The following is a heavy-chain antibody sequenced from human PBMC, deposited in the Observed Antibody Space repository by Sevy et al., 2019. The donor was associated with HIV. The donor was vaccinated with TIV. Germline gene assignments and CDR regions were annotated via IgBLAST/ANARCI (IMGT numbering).Heavy chain of an antibody. CDR1: GFTFDDYA. J-gene: IGHJ4*02. V-gene: IGHV3-9*01. Sequence: GGSLRLSCVASGFTFDDYAMHWVRQAPGKGLEWVSGISWNSGSIGYADSVKGRFTISRDNAKNSLYLQMNSLRAEDTALYYCAKDIGEAAGYYFDYWGQGTLVTVSS. D-gene: IGHD6-25*01. CDR3: AKDIGEAAGYYFDY. CDR2: ISWNSGSI.